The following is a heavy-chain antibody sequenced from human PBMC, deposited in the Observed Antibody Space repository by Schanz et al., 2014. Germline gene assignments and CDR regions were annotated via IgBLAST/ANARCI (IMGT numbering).Heavy chain of an antibody. J-gene: IGHJ4*02. Sequence: EVQLMESGGGLVKPGGSLKLSCAASGLIFSNYVMSWVRQARGKGLEWVSGITGASDHIDYAESVKGRFTISRDNSKNTLYLQMDSLRAEDTAVYFCAKKVPAYNPFDSWGQGTLVTVSS. CDR3: AKKVPAYNPFDS. V-gene: IGHV3-23*01. CDR2: ITGASDHI. CDR1: GLIFSNYV. D-gene: IGHD1-1*01.